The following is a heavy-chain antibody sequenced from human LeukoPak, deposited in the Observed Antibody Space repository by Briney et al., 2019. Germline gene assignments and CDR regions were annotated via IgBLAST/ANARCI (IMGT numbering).Heavy chain of an antibody. CDR1: GFTFSSYE. CDR2: ISSSGSTI. V-gene: IGHV3-48*03. J-gene: IGHJ4*02. CDR3: AREDFDWLCY. D-gene: IGHD3-9*01. Sequence: GGSLRLSCAASGFTFSSYEMNWVRQAPGKGLEWVSYISSSGSTIYYADSVKGRFTISRDNAKNLLYLQMNSLRAEDTAVYYCAREDFDWLCYWGQGTLVTVSS.